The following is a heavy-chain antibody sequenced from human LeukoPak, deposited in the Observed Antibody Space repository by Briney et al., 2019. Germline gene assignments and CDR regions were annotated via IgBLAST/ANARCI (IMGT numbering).Heavy chain of an antibody. D-gene: IGHD3-22*01. CDR1: GFTVSSNY. Sequence: GGSLRLSCAASGFTVSSNYMSWVRQAPGKGLEWVSVIYSGGSTYYADSVKGRFTISRDNSKNTLYLQMNSLRAEDTAAYYCARAYYDNSGLDYWGQGTLVTVSS. J-gene: IGHJ4*02. V-gene: IGHV3-53*01. CDR3: ARAYYDNSGLDY. CDR2: IYSGGST.